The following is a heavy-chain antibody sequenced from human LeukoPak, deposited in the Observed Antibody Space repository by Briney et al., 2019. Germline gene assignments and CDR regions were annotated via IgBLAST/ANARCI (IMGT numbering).Heavy chain of an antibody. Sequence: SQTLSLTCGISGASVTSKNGAWNWIRQSPSRGLEWVGRTYYRSRGYDDYATSLQGRISISPDTSKNQFSLHLYSVTPEDTAVYYCARDVGNTGWYTFDYWGQGILVTVSS. CDR3: ARDVGNTGWYTFDY. V-gene: IGHV6-1*01. D-gene: IGHD6-19*01. CDR1: GASVTSKNGA. J-gene: IGHJ4*02. CDR2: TYYRSRGYD.